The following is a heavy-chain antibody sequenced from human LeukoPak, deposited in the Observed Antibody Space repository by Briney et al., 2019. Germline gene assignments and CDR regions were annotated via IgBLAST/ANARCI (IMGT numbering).Heavy chain of an antibody. V-gene: IGHV3-74*01. CDR3: VSHVYGGSPFDI. Sequence: QPGGSLRLSCAASGFTFSDYWMHWVRQAPGKGLVWVSRINPDGSTTSYADSVKGRFTISRDNAENTLYLQMNSLRAEDTAVYHCVSHVYGGSPFDIWGQGTMVTVSS. J-gene: IGHJ3*02. CDR1: GFTFSDYW. CDR2: INPDGSTT. D-gene: IGHD4-23*01.